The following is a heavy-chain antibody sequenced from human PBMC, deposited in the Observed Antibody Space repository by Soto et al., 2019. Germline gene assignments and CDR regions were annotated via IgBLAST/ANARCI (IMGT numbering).Heavy chain of an antibody. Sequence: PSETLSLTSTVSGGSISSYYWSWIRQPPGKGLEWIGYIYYSGSTNYNPSLKSRVTISVDTSKNQFSLKLSSVTAADTAVYYCARARIAAAGIAPFYFDYWGQGTLVTVSS. V-gene: IGHV4-59*01. D-gene: IGHD6-13*01. CDR1: GGSISSYY. CDR3: ARARIAAAGIAPFYFDY. CDR2: IYYSGST. J-gene: IGHJ4*02.